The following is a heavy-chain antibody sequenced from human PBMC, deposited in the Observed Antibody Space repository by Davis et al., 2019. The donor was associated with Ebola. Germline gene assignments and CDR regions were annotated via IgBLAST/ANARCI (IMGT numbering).Heavy chain of an antibody. Sequence: SVKVSCKASGGTFSSYAISWVRQAPGQGLEWMGGIIPFFGTANYAQKFQGRVTITADKSTSTAYMELSSLRSEDTAVYYCASRLGVISYREFDYWGQGTLVTVSS. J-gene: IGHJ4*02. D-gene: IGHD3-16*02. V-gene: IGHV1-69*06. CDR2: IIPFFGTA. CDR1: GGTFSSYA. CDR3: ASRLGVISYREFDY.